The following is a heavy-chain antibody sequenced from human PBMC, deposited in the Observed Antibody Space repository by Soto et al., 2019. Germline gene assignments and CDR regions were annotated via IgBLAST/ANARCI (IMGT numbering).Heavy chain of an antibody. CDR3: ARDNYGALDY. V-gene: IGHV1-2*02. CDR2: VDPRSGDR. Sequence: QVQLVQSGAELKKPGASVRVSCKPSGYTFTDLYIHWVRQAPGQGLEWMGWVDPRSGDRRNTEKFQGRVTMSRDTSTSTVYMELHSLTSDDTAVYYCARDNYGALDYWGQGTLVTVSS. J-gene: IGHJ4*02. CDR1: GYTFTDLY. D-gene: IGHD3-16*01.